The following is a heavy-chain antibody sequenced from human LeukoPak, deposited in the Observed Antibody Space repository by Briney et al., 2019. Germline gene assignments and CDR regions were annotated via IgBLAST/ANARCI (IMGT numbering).Heavy chain of an antibody. D-gene: IGHD2-15*01. CDR2: ITASSIYI. CDR3: ARVLRDYYFDF. J-gene: IGHJ4*02. Sequence: PGGSLRLSCAASGFAFSGYNMNWVRQAPGKGLEWISSITASSIYIYHADSVKGRFTVSIDNAKNLLFLEMDSLRGEDTAVYYCARVLRDYYFDFWGQGTLVTVSS. CDR1: GFAFSGYN. V-gene: IGHV3-21*01.